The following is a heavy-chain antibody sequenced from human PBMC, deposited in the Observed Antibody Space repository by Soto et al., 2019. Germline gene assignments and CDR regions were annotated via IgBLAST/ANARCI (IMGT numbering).Heavy chain of an antibody. D-gene: IGHD6-19*01. CDR2: INDGGTST. V-gene: IGHV3-23*01. CDR1: GFTFSSYA. Sequence: EVLLLESGGGLVQPGGSLRLSCEASGFTFSSYAMSWVRQAPGKGLEWVSGINDGGTSTYYADSVKGRFTISRDTSKNTLYLQMNSLRAEDTALYYCAKVGGFVGWNWFDPWGQGTLVTVSS. CDR3: AKVGGFVGWNWFDP. J-gene: IGHJ5*02.